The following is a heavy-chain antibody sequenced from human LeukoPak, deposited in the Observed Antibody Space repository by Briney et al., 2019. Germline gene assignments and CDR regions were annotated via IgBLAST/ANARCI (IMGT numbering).Heavy chain of an antibody. V-gene: IGHV3-9*01. J-gene: IGHJ4*02. CDR3: ARGSTSNDY. CDR1: GFTFDDYA. CDR2: ISWNTGSI. Sequence: PGRSLRLSCAASGFTFDDYAMHWVRQAPGKGLEWVSGISWNTGSIGYADSVKGRFTISRDNAKNSLYLQMNSLRAEDTAVYYCARGSTSNDYWGQGTLVTVSS. D-gene: IGHD2-2*01.